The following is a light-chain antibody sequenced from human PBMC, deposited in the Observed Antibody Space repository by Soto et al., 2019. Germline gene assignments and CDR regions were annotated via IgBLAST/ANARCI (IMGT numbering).Light chain of an antibody. J-gene: IGKJ2*01. V-gene: IGKV1-39*01. Sequence: DIQMTQSPSSLSASLGDRVTITCRARQSSSSYLNWFQQKPGKATKLLIYAASSLQSGDPSRFSGSGSETDFTLTISSLQPEDFATYYVQQSYSTPPFTFGQGTKLEIK. CDR3: QQSYSTPPFT. CDR2: AAS. CDR1: QSSSSY.